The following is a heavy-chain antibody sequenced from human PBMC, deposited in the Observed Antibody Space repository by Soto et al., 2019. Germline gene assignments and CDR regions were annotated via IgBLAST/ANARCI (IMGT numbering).Heavy chain of an antibody. CDR1: GYTFTSYG. J-gene: IGHJ6*03. Sequence: ASVKVSCKASGYTFTSYGISWVRQAPGQGLEWMGWISAYNGNTNYAQKLQGRVTMTTDTSTSTAYMELRSLRSDDTAVYYCARGPPSAGAIPYYYMDVWGKGTTVTVSS. D-gene: IGHD2-21*01. CDR3: ARGPPSAGAIPYYYMDV. CDR2: ISAYNGNT. V-gene: IGHV1-18*01.